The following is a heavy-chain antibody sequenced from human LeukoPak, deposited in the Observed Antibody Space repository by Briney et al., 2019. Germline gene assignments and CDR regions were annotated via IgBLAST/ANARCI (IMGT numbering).Heavy chain of an antibody. CDR3: ARDCSGGSCYPAGFDY. CDR1: GFTFSTYS. Sequence: PGGSLRLSCAASGFTFSTYSFNWVRQAPGKGLEWVSSISSSSTYIYYADSVKGRFTISRDNAKNSLYLQMNSLRAEDTAVYYCARDCSGGSCYPAGFDYWGQGTLVTVSS. V-gene: IGHV3-21*01. D-gene: IGHD2-15*01. J-gene: IGHJ4*02. CDR2: ISSSSTYI.